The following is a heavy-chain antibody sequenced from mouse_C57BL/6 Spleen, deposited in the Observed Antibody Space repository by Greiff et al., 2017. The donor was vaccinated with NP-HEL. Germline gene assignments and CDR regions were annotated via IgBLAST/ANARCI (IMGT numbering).Heavy chain of an antibody. D-gene: IGHD2-2*01. Sequence: VQLQQSGAELVRPGASVTLSCKASGYTFTDYEMHWVKQTPVHGLEWIGAIDPETGGTAYNQKFKGKAILTADKSSSTAYMELRSLTSEDSAVYYCTRSTMVTLMDYWGQGTSVTVSS. V-gene: IGHV1-15*01. CDR1: GYTFTDYE. CDR3: TRSTMVTLMDY. J-gene: IGHJ4*01. CDR2: IDPETGGT.